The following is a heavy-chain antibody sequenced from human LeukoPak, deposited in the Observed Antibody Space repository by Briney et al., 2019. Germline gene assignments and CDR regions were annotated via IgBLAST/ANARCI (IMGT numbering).Heavy chain of an antibody. CDR3: AKPRPSYSSSWYDH. CDR2: ISGSGGST. V-gene: IGHV3-23*01. Sequence: GGSLRLSCAASGFTFTSYAMSWVRQAPGKGLEWVSAISGSGGSTYYADSVKGRFAISRNNSKNTLYLQMNSLRAEDTAVYYCAKPRPSYSSSWYDHWGQGTLVTVSS. CDR1: GFTFTSYA. D-gene: IGHD6-13*01. J-gene: IGHJ5*02.